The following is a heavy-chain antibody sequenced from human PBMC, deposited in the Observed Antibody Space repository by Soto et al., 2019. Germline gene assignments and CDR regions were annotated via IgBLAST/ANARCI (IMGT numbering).Heavy chain of an antibody. CDR1: GYSISSSNW. CDR3: ARGLITGSQYSGGWYYFDS. V-gene: IGHV4-28*03. D-gene: IGHD1-26*01. J-gene: IGHJ4*02. Sequence: PSATLSLTCAVSGYSISSSNWWGWIRQPPGKGLEWIGYIYYSGTTYYNPSLKSRVTMSVHTSNCQFSLELSSVTAADTAVYYCARGLITGSQYSGGWYYFDSWGQGTQVTVSS. CDR2: IYYSGTT.